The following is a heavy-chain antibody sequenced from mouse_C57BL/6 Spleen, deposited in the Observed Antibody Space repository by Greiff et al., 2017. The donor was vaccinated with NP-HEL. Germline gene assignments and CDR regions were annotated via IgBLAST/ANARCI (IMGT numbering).Heavy chain of an antibody. D-gene: IGHD1-1*01. Sequence: QVQLKESGPELVKPGASVKISCKASGYAFSSSWMNWVKQRPGKGLEWIGRIYPGDGDTNYNGKFKGKATLTADKSSSTAYMQLSSLTSEDSAVYFCARRKTTVPYAMDYWGQGTSVTVSS. CDR1: GYAFSSSW. CDR3: ARRKTTVPYAMDY. J-gene: IGHJ4*01. CDR2: IYPGDGDT. V-gene: IGHV1-82*01.